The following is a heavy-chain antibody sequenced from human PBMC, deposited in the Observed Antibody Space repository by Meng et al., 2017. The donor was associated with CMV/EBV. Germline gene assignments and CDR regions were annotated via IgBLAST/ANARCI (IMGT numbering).Heavy chain of an antibody. Sequence: GESLKISCAASGFTFSSYSMNWVRQAPGKGLEWVGRIKSKTDGGTTDYAAPVKGRFTISRDDSKNTLYLQMNSLKTEDTAVYYCTTAGYYYDSSGYLYFDYWGQGTLVTVSS. CDR3: TTAGYYYDSSGYLYFDY. CDR1: GFTFSSYS. V-gene: IGHV3-15*01. D-gene: IGHD3-22*01. J-gene: IGHJ4*02. CDR2: IKSKTDGGTT.